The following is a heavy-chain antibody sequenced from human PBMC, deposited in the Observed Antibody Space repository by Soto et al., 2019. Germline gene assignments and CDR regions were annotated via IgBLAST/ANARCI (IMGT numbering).Heavy chain of an antibody. CDR3: ARANSGWYGPFDY. D-gene: IGHD6-19*01. CDR2: ISSNGVNT. Sequence: ELKLVESGGGLVQPGGSLRLSCAASGFTFSSFPMHWVRQAPGKGLEYVSAISSNGVNTYSANSVKGRFTISRDNSKNTLYLQMGSLRAEDMAVYYCARANSGWYGPFDYWGQGTLVTVSS. CDR1: GFTFSSFP. J-gene: IGHJ4*02. V-gene: IGHV3-64*01.